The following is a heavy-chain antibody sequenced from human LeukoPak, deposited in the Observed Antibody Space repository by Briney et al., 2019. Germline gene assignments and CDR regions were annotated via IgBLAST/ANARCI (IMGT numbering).Heavy chain of an antibody. D-gene: IGHD3-10*01. Sequence: PSQTLSLTCTVSGGSISSGDYYWSWIRQPPGKGLEWIGYIYYSGTTYYNPSLKSRVTISVDTSKNQFSLKLSSVTAADTAVYYCARRVFASGRQDYWGQGTLVTVSS. V-gene: IGHV4-30-4*01. CDR1: GGSISSGDYY. CDR2: IYYSGTT. CDR3: ARRVFASGRQDY. J-gene: IGHJ4*02.